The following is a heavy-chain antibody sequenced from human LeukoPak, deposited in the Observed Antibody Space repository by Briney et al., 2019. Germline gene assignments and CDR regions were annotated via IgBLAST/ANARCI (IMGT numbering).Heavy chain of an antibody. CDR3: ATYSSSTSCYIWGYYFDY. CDR2: VIPISGTA. J-gene: IGHJ4*02. CDR1: GGTFSSYA. Sequence: GASVKVSCKASGGTFSSYAISWVRQAPGQGLEWRGGVIPISGTANYAQKFQGRIAITAGASTRTAYMGLSSVRSEGTAVCYCATYSSSTSCYIWGYYFDYWGQGTLVTVSS. V-gene: IGHV1-69*13. D-gene: IGHD2-2*01.